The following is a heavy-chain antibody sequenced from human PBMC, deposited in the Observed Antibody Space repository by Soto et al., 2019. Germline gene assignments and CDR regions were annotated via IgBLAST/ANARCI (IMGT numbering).Heavy chain of an antibody. CDR1: GYTFTSYG. V-gene: IGHV1-18*01. Sequence: GASVKVSCKASGYTFTSYGISWVRQAPGQGLEWMGWISAYNGNTNYAQKLQGRVTMTTDTSTSTAYMELRSLRSDDTAVYYCAREPEYCSGGSCRHNLFDPWGQGTLVIVSS. CDR3: AREPEYCSGGSCRHNLFDP. D-gene: IGHD2-15*01. CDR2: ISAYNGNT. J-gene: IGHJ5*02.